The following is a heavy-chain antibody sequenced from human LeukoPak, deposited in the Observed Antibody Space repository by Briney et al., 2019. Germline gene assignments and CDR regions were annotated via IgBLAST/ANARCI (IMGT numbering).Heavy chain of an antibody. Sequence: GGSLRLSCAASGFTFSSYWMNWVRQAPGKGLEWVANIKQDGREKYYVDSVKGRFTISRDNAKNSLYLQMNSLRAEDTAVYYCARFRTAMQLWKGYYFDYWGQGTLVTVSS. D-gene: IGHD5-18*01. V-gene: IGHV3-7*01. J-gene: IGHJ4*02. CDR1: GFTFSSYW. CDR2: IKQDGREK. CDR3: ARFRTAMQLWKGYYFDY.